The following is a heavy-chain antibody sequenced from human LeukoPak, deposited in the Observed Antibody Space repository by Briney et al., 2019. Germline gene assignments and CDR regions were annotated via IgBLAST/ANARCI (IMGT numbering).Heavy chain of an antibody. D-gene: IGHD1-26*01. J-gene: IGHJ4*02. V-gene: IGHV3-30*18. CDR1: GLTFSSYG. Sequence: PGRSLRLSCAASGLTFSSYGMHWVRQAPGKGLEWVAAISYDGSNKYYADSVKGRFTISRDNSKNTLYLQMNSLRAEDTAVYYCAKDHSGYLDYWGQGTLVTVSS. CDR2: ISYDGSNK. CDR3: AKDHSGYLDY.